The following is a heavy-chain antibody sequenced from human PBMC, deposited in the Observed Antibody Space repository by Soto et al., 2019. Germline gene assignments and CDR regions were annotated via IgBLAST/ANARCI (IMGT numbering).Heavy chain of an antibody. CDR1: GFTFGDYA. CDR2: IRSKAYGGTT. D-gene: IGHD4-17*01. Sequence: GGSLRLSCTASGFTFGDYAMSWFRQAPGKGLEWVGFIRSKAYGGTTEYAASVKGRFTISRDDSKSIAYLQMNSLETEDTAVYYCTSPHDYGDSYYYYGMDVWGQGTTVTVSS. CDR3: TSPHDYGDSYYYYGMDV. V-gene: IGHV3-49*03. J-gene: IGHJ6*02.